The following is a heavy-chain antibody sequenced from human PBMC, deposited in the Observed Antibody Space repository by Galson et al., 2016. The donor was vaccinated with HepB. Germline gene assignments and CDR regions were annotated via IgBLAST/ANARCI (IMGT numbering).Heavy chain of an antibody. V-gene: IGHV3-53*01. J-gene: IGHJ4*02. CDR1: AFNIRKNY. Sequence: SLRLSCAASAFNIRKNYMSWVRQAPGQGLEWVSTIYSDTSTYYADSVKGRFTISRDNSKNTLYLQMNSLRVEDTAVYYCAKGGYYGSGVPWGFDYWGQGTLVIVSS. CDR2: IYSDTST. D-gene: IGHD3-10*01. CDR3: AKGGYYGSGVPWGFDY.